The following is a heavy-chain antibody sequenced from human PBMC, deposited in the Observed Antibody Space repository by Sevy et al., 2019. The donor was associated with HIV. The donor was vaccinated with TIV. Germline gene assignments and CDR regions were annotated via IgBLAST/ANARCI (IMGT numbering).Heavy chain of an antibody. J-gene: IGHJ4*02. V-gene: IGHV7-4-1*02. CDR2: INTNTGNP. CDR3: AGEWGPFDY. Sequence: ASVKVSCKASGYNFRSYNMNWVRQAPGQGLEWMGWINTNTGNPTYVQGFTGRFVFSLATSVSTAYLEISSLKAEDTAVYYCAGEWGPFDYWGQGTRVTVSS. D-gene: IGHD1-26*01. CDR1: GYNFRSYN.